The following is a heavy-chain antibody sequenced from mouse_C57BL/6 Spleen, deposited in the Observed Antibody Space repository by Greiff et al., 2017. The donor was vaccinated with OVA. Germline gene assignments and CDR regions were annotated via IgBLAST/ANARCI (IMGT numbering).Heavy chain of an antibody. CDR3: TQHYYGSSPYAMDY. CDR1: GYTFTDYE. CDR2: IDPETGGT. V-gene: IGHV1-15*01. Sequence: VKLQESGAELVRPGASVTLSCKASGYTFTDYEMHWVKQTPVHGLEWIGAIDPETGGTAYNQKFKGKAILTADKSSSTAYMELRSLTSEDSAVYYCTQHYYGSSPYAMDYWGQGTSVTVSS. J-gene: IGHJ4*01. D-gene: IGHD1-1*01.